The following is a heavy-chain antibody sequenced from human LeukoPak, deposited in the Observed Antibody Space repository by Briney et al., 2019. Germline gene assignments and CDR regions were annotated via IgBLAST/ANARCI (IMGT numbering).Heavy chain of an antibody. D-gene: IGHD3-22*01. V-gene: IGHV4-59*01. CDR1: GDSISNYY. Sequence: SETLSLTCTVSGDSISNYYWNWIRQPPGKGLEYIGCIHYSGSTDYNPSLKSRVTISLDRSKRQLSLNLRSVTAADTAVYYCARWGYFDSSGYFVAEYRGQGTLVTVSS. CDR2: IHYSGST. J-gene: IGHJ4*02. CDR3: ARWGYFDSSGYFVAEY.